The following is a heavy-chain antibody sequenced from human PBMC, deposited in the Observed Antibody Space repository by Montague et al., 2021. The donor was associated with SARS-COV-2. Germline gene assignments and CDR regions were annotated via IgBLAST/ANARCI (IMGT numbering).Heavy chain of an antibody. V-gene: IGHV4-39*01. CDR2: IYYSGSA. Sequence: SETLSLTCSVSGDSINNSRYYWGWIRQPPGKGLEWIGTIYYSGSAYYNPSLKSRVTISVDTSKDQFSLKLSSVTAADTAVYYCASVYTVTYYFDYWGRGTLVPVSS. J-gene: IGHJ4*02. CDR3: ASVYTVTYYFDY. D-gene: IGHD4-17*01. CDR1: GDSINNSRYY.